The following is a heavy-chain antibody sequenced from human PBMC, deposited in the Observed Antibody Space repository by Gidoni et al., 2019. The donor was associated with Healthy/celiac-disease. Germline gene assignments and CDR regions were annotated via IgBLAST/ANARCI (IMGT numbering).Heavy chain of an antibody. CDR2: IYYSGST. CDR1: VGSVSSGSYY. D-gene: IGHD3-22*01. CDR3: ARDADYYDSSGYYVQVDY. J-gene: IGHJ4*02. V-gene: IGHV4-61*01. Sequence: QVQLQESGPGLVKPSETLSFTCTVSVGSVSSGSYYWSWIRQPPGKGLEWIGHIYYSGSTNYNPSHKSRVPIAVDTSKNQFSLKLSSVTAADTAVYYGARDADYYDSSGYYVQVDYWGQGTLVTVSS.